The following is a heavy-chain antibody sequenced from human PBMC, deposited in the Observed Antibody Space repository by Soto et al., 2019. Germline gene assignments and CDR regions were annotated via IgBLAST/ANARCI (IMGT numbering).Heavy chain of an antibody. CDR3: ARMTTWIQLWFLD. CDR1: GGSFSGYC. J-gene: IGHJ4*02. D-gene: IGHD5-18*01. CDR2: INHSGST. V-gene: IGHV4-34*01. Sequence: SETLSLTCAVYGGSFSGYCWSWIRQPPGKGLEWIGEINHSGSTNYNPSLKSRVTISVDTSKNQFSLKLSSVTAADTAVYYCARMTTWIQLWFLDWGQGTLVTVSS.